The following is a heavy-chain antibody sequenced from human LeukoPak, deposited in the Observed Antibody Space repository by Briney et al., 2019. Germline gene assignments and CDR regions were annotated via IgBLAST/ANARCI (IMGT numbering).Heavy chain of an antibody. Sequence: SETLSLTCTVSGGSISSSSYYWGWIRQPPGKGLEWIGSIYYSGSTYYNPSLKSRVTISVDTSKNQFSLKLSSVTAADTAVYYCARLRRVGAIPYYFDYWGQGTLVTVSS. CDR3: ARLRRVGAIPYYFDY. V-gene: IGHV4-39*01. J-gene: IGHJ4*02. CDR2: IYYSGST. D-gene: IGHD1-26*01. CDR1: GGSISSSSYY.